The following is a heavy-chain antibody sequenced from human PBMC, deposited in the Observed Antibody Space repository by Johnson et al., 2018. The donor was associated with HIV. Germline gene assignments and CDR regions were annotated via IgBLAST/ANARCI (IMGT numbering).Heavy chain of an antibody. J-gene: IGHJ3*02. Sequence: QVQLVESGGGVVQPGRSLRLSCAASGFTFSSYGMHWVRQAPGKGLEWVAVIWYDGSNKYYADSVKGRFTISRDNSKNTLYLQMNSLRAEDTAVYYCAKDFGYHRPRDAFDIWGQGTMVTVSS. D-gene: IGHD5-12*01. CDR1: GFTFSSYG. CDR2: IWYDGSNK. CDR3: AKDFGYHRPRDAFDI. V-gene: IGHV3-33*06.